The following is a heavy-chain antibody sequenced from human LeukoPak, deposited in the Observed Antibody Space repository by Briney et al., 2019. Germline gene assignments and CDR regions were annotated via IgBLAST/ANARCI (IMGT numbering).Heavy chain of an antibody. J-gene: IGHJ3*02. Sequence: SETLSLTCTVSGGSISSYYWSWIRQPAGKGLEWIGRIYTSGSTNYNPSLKSRVTMSVDTSKNRFSLKLSSVTAADTAVYYCARDTYYYDSSGYYGAFDIWGQGTMVTVSS. CDR3: ARDTYYYDSSGYYGAFDI. CDR1: GGSISSYY. V-gene: IGHV4-4*07. D-gene: IGHD3-22*01. CDR2: IYTSGST.